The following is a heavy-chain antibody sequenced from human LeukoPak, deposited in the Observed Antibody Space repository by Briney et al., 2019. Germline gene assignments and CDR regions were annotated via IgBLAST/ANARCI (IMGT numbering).Heavy chain of an antibody. J-gene: IGHJ3*02. D-gene: IGHD2/OR15-2a*01. CDR1: GVSISSSSYY. Sequence: SETLSLTCTVSGVSISSSSYYWGWLRQPPGKGLEWIGSIYYSGSTYYNPSLKSRVTISVDTSKNQFSLILNSVTAADTAVYYCAKGHKENTLDAFDIWGQGTMVTVSS. CDR3: AKGHKENTLDAFDI. CDR2: IYYSGST. V-gene: IGHV4-39*07.